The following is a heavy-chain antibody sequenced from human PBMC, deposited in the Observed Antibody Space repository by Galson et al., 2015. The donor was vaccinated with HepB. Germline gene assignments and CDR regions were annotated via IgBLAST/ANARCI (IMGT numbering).Heavy chain of an antibody. Sequence: SLRLSCAASGFTFSSYAMHWVRQAPGKGLEYVSAISSNGGSTYYADSVKGRFTISRDNSKNTLYLQMSSLRAEDTAVYYCVKANYGSGSYYYDAFDIWGQGTMVTVSS. D-gene: IGHD3-10*01. V-gene: IGHV3-64D*06. CDR1: GFTFSSYA. CDR2: ISSNGGST. CDR3: VKANYGSGSYYYDAFDI. J-gene: IGHJ3*02.